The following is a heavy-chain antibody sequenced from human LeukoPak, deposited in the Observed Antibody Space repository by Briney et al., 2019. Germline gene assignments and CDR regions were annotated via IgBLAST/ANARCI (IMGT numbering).Heavy chain of an antibody. Sequence: PGGSLRLSCAASGFTFSSYGMHWVRQAPGKGLEWVAFIRYDGSNKYYAGSVKGRFTISRDNSKNTLYLQMNRLRAEDTAVYYCATQPRPRGAFDIWGQGTMVTVSS. J-gene: IGHJ3*02. CDR1: GFTFSSYG. D-gene: IGHD3-10*01. V-gene: IGHV3-30*02. CDR2: IRYDGSNK. CDR3: ATQPRPRGAFDI.